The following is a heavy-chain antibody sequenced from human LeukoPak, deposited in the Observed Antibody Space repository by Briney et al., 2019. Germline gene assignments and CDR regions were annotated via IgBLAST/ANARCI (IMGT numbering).Heavy chain of an antibody. CDR1: GFTFSSYA. D-gene: IGHD6-19*01. Sequence: GGSLRLSCAASGFTFSSYAMHWVRQAPGKGLEYVSAISSNGGSTYYANSVKGRFTISRDNSKNTLYLQMNSLRAEDTAVYYCAKEKESSGWYLLVDYWGQGTLVTVSS. CDR3: AKEKESSGWYLLVDY. V-gene: IGHV3-64*01. J-gene: IGHJ4*02. CDR2: ISSNGGST.